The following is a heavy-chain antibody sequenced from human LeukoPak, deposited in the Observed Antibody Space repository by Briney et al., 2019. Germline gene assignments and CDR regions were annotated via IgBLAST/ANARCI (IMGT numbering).Heavy chain of an antibody. V-gene: IGHV1-46*01. CDR2: INPSGGST. CDR1: GYTFTSYY. D-gene: IGHD3-22*01. Sequence: ASVKVSCKASGYTFTSYYMHWVRQAPGQGLEWMGIINPSGGSTSYAQKFQGRVTMTRDTSTSTVYMELSSLRSEDTAVYYCARDTGGVVITYVVDPWGQGTLVTVSS. CDR3: ARDTGGVVITYVVDP. J-gene: IGHJ5*02.